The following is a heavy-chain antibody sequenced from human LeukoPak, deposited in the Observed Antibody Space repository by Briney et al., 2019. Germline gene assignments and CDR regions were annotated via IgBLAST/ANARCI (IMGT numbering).Heavy chain of an antibody. CDR3: AREVRYCSGTTCNAYWFDP. J-gene: IGHJ5*02. V-gene: IGHV3-21*01. CDR1: GINIRSYD. D-gene: IGHD2-2*01. CDR2: ISSSSSYI. Sequence: GGSLRLSCAGSGINIRSYDMNWVRQAPGKGLEWVSSISSSSSYIYYADSVKGRVTISRDNAKNSLFLQMNSLRVEDTAVYYCAREVRYCSGTTCNAYWFDPWGQGTLVTVSS.